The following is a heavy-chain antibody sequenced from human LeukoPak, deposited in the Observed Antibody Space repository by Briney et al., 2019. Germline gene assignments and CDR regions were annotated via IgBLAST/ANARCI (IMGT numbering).Heavy chain of an antibody. J-gene: IGHJ4*02. CDR3: ARWRVVGASFDY. CDR1: GGSISSYY. CDR2: IYYSGST. D-gene: IGHD1-26*01. V-gene: IGHV4-59*12. Sequence: PSETLSLTCTVSGGSISSYYWSWIRQPPGKGLEWIGYIYYSGSTNYNPSLKSRVTISVDTSKNQFSLKLSSVTAADTAVYYCARWRVVGASFDYWGQGTLVTVSS.